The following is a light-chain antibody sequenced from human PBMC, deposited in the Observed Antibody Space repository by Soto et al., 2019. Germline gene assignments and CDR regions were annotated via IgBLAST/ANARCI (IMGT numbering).Light chain of an antibody. V-gene: IGKV1-33*01. CDR1: QDITNS. Sequence: DIQMTQSPSSLSASVGDRVTITCQANQDITNSLNWYQQKPGTAPKLLIYDASHLETGVPSRFSGSGSETHFTFTISSLQPEDIATYYCQQYENLPATFGGGTKVEI. CDR3: QQYENLPAT. CDR2: DAS. J-gene: IGKJ4*01.